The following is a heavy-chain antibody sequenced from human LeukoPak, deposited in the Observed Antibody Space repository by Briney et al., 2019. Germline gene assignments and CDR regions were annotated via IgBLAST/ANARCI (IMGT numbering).Heavy chain of an antibody. D-gene: IGHD3-3*01. CDR2: ISSSGSIP. Sequence: PGGSLRLSCAVSGFTFSDYYMSWISQASGKGLEWVSDISSSGSIPYYADSVKGRFTISRDNAKNSLYLQMNSLRVEDMGVYFCARRGIWSGHYNDCDHGMDVWGQGTTDAVSS. J-gene: IGHJ6*02. CDR1: GFTFSDYY. CDR3: ARRGIWSGHYNDCDHGMDV. V-gene: IGHV3-11*01.